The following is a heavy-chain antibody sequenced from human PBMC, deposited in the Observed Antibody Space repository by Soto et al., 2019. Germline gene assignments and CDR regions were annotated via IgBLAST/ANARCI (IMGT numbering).Heavy chain of an antibody. V-gene: IGHV4-31*03. J-gene: IGHJ4*02. CDR1: GGSISSGGYY. D-gene: IGHD3-10*01. Sequence: PSETLSLTCTVSGGSISSGGYYWSWIRQHPGKGLEWIGYIYYSGSTYYNPSLKSRVTISVDTSKNQFSLKLSSVTAADTAVYYCARALGFGESGLGYWGQGTLVTVSS. CDR2: IYYSGST. CDR3: ARALGFGESGLGY.